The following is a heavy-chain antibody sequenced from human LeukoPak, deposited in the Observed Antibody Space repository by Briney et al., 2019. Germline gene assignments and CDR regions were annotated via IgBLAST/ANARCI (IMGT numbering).Heavy chain of an antibody. Sequence: ASVRVSCKASGGTFNNYAFSWVRQARGQGLEWMGRIIPILGIANYAQKFQGRVTITADKSTSTAYMELSSLGSEDTAVYYCARDSDLGCGGDCYTHFDYWGQGTLVTVSS. CDR2: IIPILGIA. CDR3: ARDSDLGCGGDCYTHFDY. J-gene: IGHJ4*02. D-gene: IGHD2-21*02. V-gene: IGHV1-69*04. CDR1: GGTFNNYA.